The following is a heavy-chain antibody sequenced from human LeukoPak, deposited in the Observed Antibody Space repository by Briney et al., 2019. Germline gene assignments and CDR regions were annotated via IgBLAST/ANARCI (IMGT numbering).Heavy chain of an antibody. Sequence: ASVKVSCKASGYTFTGYYMHWVPQAPGQGLEGMGRINPNSGGTNYAQKFQGRVTMTRDTSISTAYMELSRLRSDDTAVYYNKKNHNNGLWNDYFEYWGQGTLVNVSS. V-gene: IGHV1-2*06. CDR1: GYTFTGYY. CDR3: KKNHNNGLWNDYFEY. CDR2: INPNSGGT. J-gene: IGHJ4*02. D-gene: IGHD4/OR15-4a*01.